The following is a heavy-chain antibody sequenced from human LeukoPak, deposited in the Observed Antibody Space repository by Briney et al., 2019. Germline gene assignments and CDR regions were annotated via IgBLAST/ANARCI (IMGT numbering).Heavy chain of an antibody. CDR2: MNPHSGNT. CDR3: ARCVLLWFGGPGYYMDV. CDR1: GYTFTSYD. Sequence: ASVKVSCKASGYTFTSYDINCVRHATAQGREWMGWMNPHSGNTGYAQKLQGRVTMTRNTSISKAYMELSTLRSDDTAVYYCARCVLLWFGGPGYYMDVWGKATTVTVSS. V-gene: IGHV1-8*01. J-gene: IGHJ6*03. D-gene: IGHD3-10*01.